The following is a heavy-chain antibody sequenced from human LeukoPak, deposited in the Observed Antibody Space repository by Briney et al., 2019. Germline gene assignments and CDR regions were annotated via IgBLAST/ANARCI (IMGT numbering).Heavy chain of an antibody. CDR3: ARHLTFFDY. CDR2: IKQDGSET. CDR1: GLTFSDYW. D-gene: IGHD4/OR15-4a*01. V-gene: IGHV3-7*01. J-gene: IGHJ4*02. Sequence: GGSLRLSCVVSGLTFSDYWMSWVRQAPGKGLEWVGNIKQDGSETYYGDSVKGRFTISRDNAKKSLYLQMNNLRAEDTAVYYCARHLTFFDYWGQGALASVSS.